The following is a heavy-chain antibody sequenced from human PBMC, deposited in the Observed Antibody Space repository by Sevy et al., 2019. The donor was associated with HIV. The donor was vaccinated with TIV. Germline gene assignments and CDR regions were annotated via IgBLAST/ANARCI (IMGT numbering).Heavy chain of an antibody. CDR3: TRASLLGYCSTTSCYYAFDI. D-gene: IGHD2-2*01. Sequence: GGSLRLSCNASGITFSTSVMNWVRQSPDRGLEWVSSISGDTYYTHYADSMRGRFIVSRDNAKNLLFLEMNSLIVGVTAVYYCTRASLLGYCSTTSCYYAFDIWGPGTVVTVSS. J-gene: IGHJ3*02. CDR1: GITFSTSV. CDR2: ISGDTYYT. V-gene: IGHV3-21*01.